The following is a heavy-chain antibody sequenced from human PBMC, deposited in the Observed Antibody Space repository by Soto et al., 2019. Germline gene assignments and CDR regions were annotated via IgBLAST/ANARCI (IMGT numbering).Heavy chain of an antibody. D-gene: IGHD1-7*01. Sequence: SETLSLTCTVSGGSISSSSYYWGWIRQPPGKGLEWIGSIYYSGSTYYNPSLKSRVTISVDTSKNQFSLKLSSVTAADTAVYYCARRGNNWNYDYYYYYMDVWGKGTTVTVSS. CDR3: ARRGNNWNYDYYYYYMDV. CDR2: IYYSGST. J-gene: IGHJ6*03. CDR1: GGSISSSSYY. V-gene: IGHV4-39*01.